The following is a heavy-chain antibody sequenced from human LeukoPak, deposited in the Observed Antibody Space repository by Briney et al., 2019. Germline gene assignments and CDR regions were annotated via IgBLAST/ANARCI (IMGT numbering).Heavy chain of an antibody. CDR3: AITYYDSSGYYYWGNAFDI. CDR2: IWYDGSNK. Sequence: PGGSLRLSCAASRFTFSSYEMNWVRQAPGKGLEWVAVIWYDGSNKYYADSVKGRFTISRDNSKNTLYLQMNSLRAEDTAVYYCAITYYDSSGYYYWGNAFDIWGQGTMVTVSS. D-gene: IGHD3-22*01. CDR1: RFTFSSYE. J-gene: IGHJ3*02. V-gene: IGHV3-33*08.